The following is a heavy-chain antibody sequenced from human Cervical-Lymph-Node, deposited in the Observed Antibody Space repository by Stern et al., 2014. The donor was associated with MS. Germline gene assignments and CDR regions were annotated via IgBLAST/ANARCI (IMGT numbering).Heavy chain of an antibody. CDR3: ATGGRVTFLRISSGWPFDY. V-gene: IGHV3-30*03. CDR2: ISYDGSNK. CDR1: GFTFSSYG. Sequence: VQLEESGGGVVQPGRSLRLSCAASGFTFSSYGMHWVRQAPGKGLEWVAVISYDGSNKYYADSVKGRFTISRDNSKNTLYLQMNSLRAEDTAVYYCATGGRVTFLRISSGWPFDYWGQGTLVTVYS. D-gene: IGHD6-19*01. J-gene: IGHJ4*02.